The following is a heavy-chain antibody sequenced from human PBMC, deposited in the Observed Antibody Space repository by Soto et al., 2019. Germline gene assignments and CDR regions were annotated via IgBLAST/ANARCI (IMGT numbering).Heavy chain of an antibody. CDR2: IYPHDSDT. CDR3: VNLLSGSGPFDF. CDR1: GYRFSSYW. D-gene: IGHD6-19*01. J-gene: IGHJ4*02. V-gene: IGHV5-51*01. Sequence: PGESLKISCKGSGYRFSSYWIGWVRQMPGKGLEWMGSIYPHDSDTRYSPSLQGQVTISADKSITTAYLQWSRLKASDTGMYYCVNLLSGSGPFDFWGQGTLVTVSS.